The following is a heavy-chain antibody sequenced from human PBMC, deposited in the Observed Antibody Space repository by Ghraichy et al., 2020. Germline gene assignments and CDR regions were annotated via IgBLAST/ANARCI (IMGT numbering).Heavy chain of an antibody. CDR1: GFIFSNYA. Sequence: GSLRLSCAASGFIFSNYAMTWVRQAPGKGLEWVSTIRSSGDSTYYADSVKGRFTISRDNSRNTLYLQLNSLRDEDTAVYWCAKGSSKYCTSSSCYSGYYYYLMDVWGQGTTVTVS. CDR3: AKGSSKYCTSSSCYSGYYYYLMDV. CDR2: IRSSGDST. J-gene: IGHJ6*02. V-gene: IGHV3-23*01. D-gene: IGHD2-2*02.